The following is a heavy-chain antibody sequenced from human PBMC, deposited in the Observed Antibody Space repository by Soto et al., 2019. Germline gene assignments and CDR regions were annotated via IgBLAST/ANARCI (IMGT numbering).Heavy chain of an antibody. J-gene: IGHJ4*02. CDR1: SDSIAGENW. V-gene: IGHV4-4*02. CDR3: ARVCSSGSGWMYYFVF. CDR2: VFRTGGT. D-gene: IGHD6-19*01. Sequence: QVQLQESGPGLVKPSETLSLTCTVSSDSIAGENWWSWVRQPPRLGLEWIGEVFRTGGTNYNPSLKSRGAMGVVKSKRQFSLELVSATAAGPAVYYCARVCSSGSGWMYYFVFCRQGTLVSVSS.